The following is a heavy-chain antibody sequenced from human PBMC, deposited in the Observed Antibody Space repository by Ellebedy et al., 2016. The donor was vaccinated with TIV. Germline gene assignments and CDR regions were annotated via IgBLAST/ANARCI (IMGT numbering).Heavy chain of an antibody. D-gene: IGHD2/OR15-2a*01. CDR2: INTDGTAK. CDR1: GFTFRADW. V-gene: IGHV3-74*01. Sequence: GESLKISXAASGFTFRADWMHWVRQAPGKGLVWVSIINTDGTAKRYADSVKGRFTISRDNAKNTLYLQMNSLRADDTAVYYCARDRSMTPDSWGQGSLVTVSS. CDR3: ARDRSMTPDS. J-gene: IGHJ4*02.